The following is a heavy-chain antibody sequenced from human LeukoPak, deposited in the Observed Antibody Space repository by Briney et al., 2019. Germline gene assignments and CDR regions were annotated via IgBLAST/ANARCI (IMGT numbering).Heavy chain of an antibody. D-gene: IGHD6-13*01. J-gene: IGHJ4*02. V-gene: IGHV3-49*04. Sequence: PGGSLRLSCTTSGLTFGDHAMSWVRQAPGKGLEWVGFIRSKPYSGTTEYAASVKGRFSISRDDSKSIAYLQMNSLKTEDTAVYYCTRMYSESSSWALDYWGQGTLVTVSS. CDR1: GLTFGDHA. CDR3: TRMYSESSSWALDY. CDR2: IRSKPYSGTT.